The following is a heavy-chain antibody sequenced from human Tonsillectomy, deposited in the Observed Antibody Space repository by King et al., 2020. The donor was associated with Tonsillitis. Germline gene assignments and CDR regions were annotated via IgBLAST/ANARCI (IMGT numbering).Heavy chain of an antibody. D-gene: IGHD6-19*01. V-gene: IGHV4-39*01. CDR2: IYYSGST. J-gene: IGHJ4*02. CDR1: GGSISSSSYY. CDR3: ARHSSGWYRDY. Sequence: QLQESGPGLVKPSETLSLTCTVSGGSISSSSYYWGWIRQPPGKGLEGIGSIYYSGSTYYNPSLKSRVTISVDTSKNQFSLKLSSVTAADTAVYYCARHSSGWYRDYWGQGTLVTVSS.